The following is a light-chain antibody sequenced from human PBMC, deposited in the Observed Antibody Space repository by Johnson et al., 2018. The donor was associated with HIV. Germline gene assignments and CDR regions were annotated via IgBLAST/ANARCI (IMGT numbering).Light chain of an antibody. CDR1: SSNIGNNY. V-gene: IGLV1-51*02. Sequence: QSVLTQPPSVSAAPGQKVTISCSGSSSNIGNNYVSWYQQFPGTAPKLLIYENNKRPSGIPDRFSGSKSGTSATLGITGLQTGDEADYYCGAWDSSLSAYVFGTGTQVTV. CDR3: GAWDSSLSAYV. J-gene: IGLJ1*01. CDR2: ENN.